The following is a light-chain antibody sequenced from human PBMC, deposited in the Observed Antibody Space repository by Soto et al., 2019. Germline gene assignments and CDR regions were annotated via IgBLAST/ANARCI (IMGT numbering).Light chain of an antibody. J-gene: IGKJ4*01. V-gene: IGKV4-1*01. Sequence: DIVMTQSPDSLAVSLGERATINCKSSQSVLYSSNNKNYLAWYQQKPGQPPKLLIYWASTRESGVPDRFSGSGSGTDFTLTISSLQAEDVAVYYCQQCYSNPPTFGGGTKVEIK. CDR3: QQCYSNPPT. CDR1: QSVLYSSNNKNY. CDR2: WAS.